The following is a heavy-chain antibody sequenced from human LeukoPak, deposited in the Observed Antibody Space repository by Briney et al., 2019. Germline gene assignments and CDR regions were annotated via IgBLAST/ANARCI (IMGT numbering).Heavy chain of an antibody. J-gene: IGHJ4*02. V-gene: IGHV1-2*02. D-gene: IGHD3-3*01. CDR2: INPNTGGT. CDR1: GYTFTGYY. CDR3: ARVGGLNDFWSGYSSY. Sequence: ASVKVSCEASGYTFTGYYIHWVRQAPGQGLGFMGWINPNTGGTNYAQKFQGRVTMTRDTSISTAFMELTRLRSDDTAVYYCARVGGLNDFWSGYSSYWGQGTLVTVSS.